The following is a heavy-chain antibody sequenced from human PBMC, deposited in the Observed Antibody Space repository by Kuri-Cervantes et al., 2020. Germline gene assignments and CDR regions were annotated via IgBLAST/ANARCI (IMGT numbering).Heavy chain of an antibody. D-gene: IGHD4-17*01. Sequence: SGPTLVKPTQTLTLTCTFAGFSLSNNGVGVGWIRQPPGKALEWLALIYWDDDKHYSPSLKSRLTITKDTSKSQVVLTMTNMDPVDTATYFCAHNTVTTSWFSFDWFDPWGQGTLVTVSS. V-gene: IGHV2-5*02. CDR3: AHNTVTTSWFSFDWFDP. J-gene: IGHJ5*02. CDR2: IYWDDDK. CDR1: GFSLSNNGVG.